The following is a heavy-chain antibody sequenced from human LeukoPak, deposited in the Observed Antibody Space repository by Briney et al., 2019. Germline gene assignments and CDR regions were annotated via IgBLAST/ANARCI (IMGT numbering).Heavy chain of an antibody. V-gene: IGHV4-34*01. J-gene: IGHJ4*02. D-gene: IGHD6-19*01. CDR1: GGSFSGYY. CDR3: ARGGQWHPFDY. CDR2: INHSGST. Sequence: SETLSLTCAVYGGSFSGYYRSWIRQPPGKGLEWIGEINHSGSTNYNPSLKSRVIISVDTSKNQFSLKLSSVTAADTAVYYCARGGQWHPFDYWGQGTLVTVSS.